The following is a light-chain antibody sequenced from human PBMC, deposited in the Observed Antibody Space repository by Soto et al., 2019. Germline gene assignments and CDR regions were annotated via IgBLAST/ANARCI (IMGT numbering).Light chain of an antibody. CDR1: NIGSKS. CDR2: HDS. V-gene: IGLV3-21*04. CDR3: QVWDSSSDGGV. Sequence: SYELTQPPSVSVAPGKTARMTCGGNNIGSKSVHWYQQKPGQAPVLVIYHDSDRPSGIPERFSGYNSDNTATLTISRVEAGDEADYYCQVWDSSSDGGVFGGGTKLTVL. J-gene: IGLJ2*01.